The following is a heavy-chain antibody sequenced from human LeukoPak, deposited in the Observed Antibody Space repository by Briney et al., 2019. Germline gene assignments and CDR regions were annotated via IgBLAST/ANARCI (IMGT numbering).Heavy chain of an antibody. CDR1: GFTFSSYG. CDR2: ISYDGSNK. D-gene: IGHD2-15*01. Sequence: PGGSLRLSCAASGFTFSSYGMHWVRQAPGKGLEWVAVISYDGSNKYYADSVKGRFTISRDNSKNTLYLQMNSLRAEDTAVYYCAKDRGMFLVGYLDYWGQGTLVTVSS. CDR3: AKDRGMFLVGYLDY. J-gene: IGHJ4*02. V-gene: IGHV3-30*18.